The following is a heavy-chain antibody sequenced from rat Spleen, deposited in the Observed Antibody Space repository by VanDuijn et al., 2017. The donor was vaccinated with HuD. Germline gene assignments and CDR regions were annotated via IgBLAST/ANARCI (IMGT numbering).Heavy chain of an antibody. CDR2: ISSKSHNYAT. CDR3: TILTIAAY. D-gene: IGHD1-2*01. J-gene: IGHJ2*01. CDR1: GFNFNDYW. V-gene: IGHV10-10*01. Sequence: EVKLVESGGGLVQPGRSLKLSCAASGFNFNDYWMGWVRQAPGKGLDLVADISSKSHNYATFYADSVKDRFTISRDDSQNMVYLQMDNLKTEDTALYYCTILTIAAYWGQGVMVTVSS.